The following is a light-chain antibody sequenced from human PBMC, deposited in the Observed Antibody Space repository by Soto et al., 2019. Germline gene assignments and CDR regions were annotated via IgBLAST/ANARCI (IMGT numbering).Light chain of an antibody. CDR1: QGIRNY. CDR3: LAQYSYPLT. Sequence: DIQMTQSPSALSASVRDRFTITCRARQGIRNYLVWYQQNPGKAPQRLIFAASSVQRGVTSGLSGRGSVTEFNLAISSLQPEDLAQYDCLAQYSYPLTVGGGTKVEIK. V-gene: IGKV1-17*01. J-gene: IGKJ4*01. CDR2: AAS.